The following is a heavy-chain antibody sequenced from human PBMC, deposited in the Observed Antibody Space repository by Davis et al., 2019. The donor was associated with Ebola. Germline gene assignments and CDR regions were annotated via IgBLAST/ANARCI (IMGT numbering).Heavy chain of an antibody. D-gene: IGHD6-13*01. Sequence: PGGSLRLSCAASGFIFTNYWMTWVRQVQGRGLEFMGNTKQDGSEQYYVDSVKGRFTISRDNAKNSLYLQMNSLRAEDTAVYYCARDRWLRAAVGYVYYGLDVWGKGTTVTVSS. V-gene: IGHV3-7*01. CDR2: TKQDGSEQ. J-gene: IGHJ6*04. CDR1: GFIFTNYW. CDR3: ARDRWLRAAVGYVYYGLDV.